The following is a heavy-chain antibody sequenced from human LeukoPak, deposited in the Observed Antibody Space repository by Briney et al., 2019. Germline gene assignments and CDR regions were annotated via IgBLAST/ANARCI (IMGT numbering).Heavy chain of an antibody. D-gene: IGHD3-10*01. Sequence: SQTLSLTCTVSGGSISSGGYYWSWIRQHPGKGLEWIGYIYYSGSTYYNPFLKSRVTISVDTSKNQFSLKLSSVTAADTAVYYCARTIGRNNWFDPWGQGTLVTVSS. J-gene: IGHJ5*02. CDR1: GGSISSGGYY. CDR2: IYYSGST. CDR3: ARTIGRNNWFDP. V-gene: IGHV4-31*03.